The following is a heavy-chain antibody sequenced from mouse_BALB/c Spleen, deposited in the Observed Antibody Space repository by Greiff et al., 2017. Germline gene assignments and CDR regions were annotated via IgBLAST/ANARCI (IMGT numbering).Heavy chain of an antibody. V-gene: IGHV14-3*02. J-gene: IGHJ2*01. CDR2: IDPANGNT. Sequence: EVQLVESGAELVKPGASVKLSCTASGFNIKDTYMHWVKQRPEQGLEWIGRIDPANGNTKYDPKFQGKATITADTSSNTAYLQLSSLTSEDTAVYYCARESDGYFFDYWGQGTTLTVSS. D-gene: IGHD2-3*01. CDR3: ARESDGYFFDY. CDR1: GFNIKDTY.